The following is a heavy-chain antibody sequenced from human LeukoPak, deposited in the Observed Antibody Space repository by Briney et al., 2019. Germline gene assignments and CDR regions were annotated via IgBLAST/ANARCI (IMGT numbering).Heavy chain of an antibody. CDR2: INHSGGT. CDR3: ARGRTVVTPNWCFDL. D-gene: IGHD4-23*01. CDR1: GGSFSGYY. V-gene: IGHV4-34*01. J-gene: IGHJ2*01. Sequence: PSETLSLTCAVYGGSFSGYYWSWIRQPPGKGLEWIGEINHSGGTSYNPSLKSRVTISVDTSKNQFSLKLSSVTAADTAVYYCARGRTVVTPNWCFDLWGRGTLVTVSS.